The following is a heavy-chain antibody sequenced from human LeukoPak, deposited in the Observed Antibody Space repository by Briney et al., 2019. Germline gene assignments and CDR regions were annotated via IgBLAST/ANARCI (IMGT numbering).Heavy chain of an antibody. CDR3: AKDSDYGDYWD. V-gene: IGHV3-9*01. J-gene: IGHJ4*02. Sequence: PGRSLRLSCAASGFTFDDYAMHWVRQAPGKGLEWVSGISWNSGSVGYADSVKGRFTISRDNAKNSLYLQMNSLRAEDTASYYCAKDSDYGDYWDWGQGTLVTVSS. CDR2: ISWNSGSV. CDR1: GFTFDDYA. D-gene: IGHD4-17*01.